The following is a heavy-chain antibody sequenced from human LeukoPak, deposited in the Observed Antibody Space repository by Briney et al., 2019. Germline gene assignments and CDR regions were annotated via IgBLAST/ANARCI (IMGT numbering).Heavy chain of an antibody. CDR1: GFTFSSYA. CDR2: ISGSGGST. CDR3: ARELRSGGKFWSGYQDETRYYYYGMDV. J-gene: IGHJ6*02. V-gene: IGHV3-23*01. D-gene: IGHD3-3*01. Sequence: GGPLRLSCAASGFTFSSYAMSWVRQAPGKGLEWVSAISGSGGSTYYADSVKGRFTISRDNFKNTLYLQMNSLRAEDTAVYYCARELRSGGKFWSGYQDETRYYYYGMDVWGQGTTVTVSS.